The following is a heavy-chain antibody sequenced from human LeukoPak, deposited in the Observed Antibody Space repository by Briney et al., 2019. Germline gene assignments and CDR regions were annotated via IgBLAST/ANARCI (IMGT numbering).Heavy chain of an antibody. Sequence: SETLSLTCTVSGGSISGYYWSWIRQPAGKGLEWIGRIQTSGSANYNPSLKSRLTMSVDTSENQFSLNLNSVTAADTGVYYCARASTSGRAFDYWGQGTLVTVSS. V-gene: IGHV4-4*07. D-gene: IGHD2-2*01. CDR2: IQTSGSA. J-gene: IGHJ4*02. CDR1: GGSISGYY. CDR3: ARASTSGRAFDY.